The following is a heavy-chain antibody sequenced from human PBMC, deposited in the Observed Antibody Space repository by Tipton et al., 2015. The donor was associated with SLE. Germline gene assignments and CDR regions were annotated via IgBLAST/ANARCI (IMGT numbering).Heavy chain of an antibody. CDR3: ARDGPTWGYYYYMDV. CDR2: MNPSGRT. J-gene: IGHJ6*03. D-gene: IGHD7-27*01. V-gene: IGHV4-34*01. CDR1: GGSFRDYS. Sequence: TLSLTCAVYGGSFRDYSWTWIRQPPGKGLEWIGEMNPSGRTNYNPSLKSRVTISVDTSKNQFSLKLTSVTAADAAVYYCARDGPTWGYYYYMDVWGKGTTVTASS.